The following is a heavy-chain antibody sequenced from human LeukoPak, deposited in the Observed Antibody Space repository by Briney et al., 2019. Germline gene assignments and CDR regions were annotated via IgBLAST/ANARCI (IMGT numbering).Heavy chain of an antibody. CDR3: ARGVVATIAVDY. D-gene: IGHD5-12*01. V-gene: IGHV4-34*09. CDR1: GGSFSGYY. CDR2: IYYSGST. Sequence: SETLSLTCAVYGGSFSGYYWSWIRQPPGKGLEWIGYIYYSGSTYYNPSLKSRVTISVDTSKNQFSLKLSSVTAADTAVYYCARGVVATIAVDYWGQGTLVTVSS. J-gene: IGHJ4*02.